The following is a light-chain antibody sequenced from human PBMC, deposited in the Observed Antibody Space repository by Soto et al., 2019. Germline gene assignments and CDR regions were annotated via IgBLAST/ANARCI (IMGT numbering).Light chain of an antibody. Sequence: DIQMTQSPSYLSPSVGDRVTITCRARQISTNYLNWYQQKSGQAPKLLIYATSSLQSGVPSRFSGSGSGTDFTLTISSLQPEDFAAYYCQQCYNTPQTFGQGTKVDIK. V-gene: IGKV1-39*01. CDR3: QQCYNTPQT. CDR1: QISTNY. J-gene: IGKJ1*01. CDR2: ATS.